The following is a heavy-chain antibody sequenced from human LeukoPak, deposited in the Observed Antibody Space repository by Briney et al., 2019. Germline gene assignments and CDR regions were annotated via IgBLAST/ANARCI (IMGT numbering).Heavy chain of an antibody. CDR1: GGSISSSSHY. CDR3: ARAGYSYGIISYFDS. D-gene: IGHD5-18*01. V-gene: IGHV4-39*01. Sequence: SETLSLTCTVSGGSISSSSHYWGWIRPPPGKGLEWIGVSTYYNPSLKHRVTISRDTSKNQFSLKLSSVTAADTAIYYCARAGYSYGIISYFDSWGQGTLVTVSS. J-gene: IGHJ4*02. CDR2: VST.